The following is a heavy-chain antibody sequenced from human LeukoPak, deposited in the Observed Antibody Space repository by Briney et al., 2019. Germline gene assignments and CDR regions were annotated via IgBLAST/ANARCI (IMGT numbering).Heavy chain of an antibody. CDR1: GFTVSSDF. CDR3: AKQRGTTVTAYQVY. J-gene: IGHJ4*02. V-gene: IGHV3-66*04. Sequence: PGESLRLSCAASGFTVSSDFMIWVRQAPGRGLEWVSILYSAGNTYYAGSVKGRFTISRDNSKNMLFLQMNSLRAEDTAVYYCAKQRGTTVTAYQVYWGQGTLVTVSS. CDR2: LYSAGNT. D-gene: IGHD4-17*01.